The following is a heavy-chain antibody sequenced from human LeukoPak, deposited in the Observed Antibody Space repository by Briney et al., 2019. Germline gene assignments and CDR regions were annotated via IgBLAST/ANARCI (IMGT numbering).Heavy chain of an antibody. CDR1: GFIFSRYS. Sequence: SLRFSCAASGFIFSRYSMSWGCQAPCKGLYWFSVISGSGSGTYYAGSVKGRFTISRDNSKDTLDLQMNSLRAEDTAVYYCAKDPFSSDWYGSFDYWGQGTLVTVSS. V-gene: IGHV3-23*01. CDR3: AKDPFSSDWYGSFDY. J-gene: IGHJ4*02. CDR2: ISGSGSGT. D-gene: IGHD6-13*01.